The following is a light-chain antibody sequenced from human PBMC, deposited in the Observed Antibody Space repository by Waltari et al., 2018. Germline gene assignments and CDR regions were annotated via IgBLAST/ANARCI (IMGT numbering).Light chain of an antibody. V-gene: IGKV4-1*01. J-gene: IGKJ2*01. CDR2: WAS. Sequence: DIVMTQSPDSLAVSLGVRATINCKSSQSVLYSSNNKNYLAWYQQKPGQPPKLLIYWASTPGFGVPGPFRWRGFWKDFTPPISSLQAEDVAVYYCQQYYSTPYTFGQGTKLEIK. CDR1: QSVLYSSNNKNY. CDR3: QQYYSTPYT.